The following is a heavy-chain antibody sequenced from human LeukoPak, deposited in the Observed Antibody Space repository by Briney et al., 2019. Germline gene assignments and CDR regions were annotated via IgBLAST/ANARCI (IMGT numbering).Heavy chain of an antibody. CDR2: INHDGSST. CDR1: GFTFSSYG. CDR3: VRDWGYDSSGYWQKYFDT. Sequence: GGSLRLSCAASGFTFSSYGMHWVRQAPGKGLVWVSRINHDGSSTNYADSVQGRFTISRDNAKNTVYLQMNSLRAEDTAVYYCVRDWGYDSSGYWQKYFDTWGQGTLVTVSS. V-gene: IGHV3-74*01. J-gene: IGHJ4*02. D-gene: IGHD3-22*01.